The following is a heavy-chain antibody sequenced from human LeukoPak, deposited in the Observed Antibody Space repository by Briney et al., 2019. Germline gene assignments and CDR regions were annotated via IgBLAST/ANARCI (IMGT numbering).Heavy chain of an antibody. J-gene: IGHJ5*02. CDR2: IYHSGST. CDR3: ARWRPGNTQNWFDP. CDR1: GYSISSGYY. Sequence: SETLSLTCTVSGYSISSGYYWGWIRQPPGKGLEWIGSIYHSGSTNYNPSLKSRVTISVDTSKNQFSLKLSSVTAADTAVYYCARWRPGNTQNWFDPWGQGTLVTVSS. D-gene: IGHD3-3*01. V-gene: IGHV4-38-2*02.